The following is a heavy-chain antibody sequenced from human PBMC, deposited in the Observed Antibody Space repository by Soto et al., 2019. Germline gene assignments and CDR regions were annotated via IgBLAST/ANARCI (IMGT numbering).Heavy chain of an antibody. D-gene: IGHD4-17*01. CDR3: AREEDHYGGHCEY. CDR2: IIPIFGTA. Sequence: SVKVSYKASGGTFSSYAISWVRQAPGQGLEWMGGIIPIFGTANYAQKFQGRVTITADESTSTAYMELSSLRSEDTAVYYCAREEDHYGGHCEYFGQGTLVPLCS. V-gene: IGHV1-69*13. CDR1: GGTFSSYA. J-gene: IGHJ4*02.